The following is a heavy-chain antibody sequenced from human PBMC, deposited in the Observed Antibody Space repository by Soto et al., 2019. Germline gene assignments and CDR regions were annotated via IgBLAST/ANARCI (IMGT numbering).Heavy chain of an antibody. D-gene: IGHD3-3*01. J-gene: IGHJ6*03. CDR3: ARGDYDFWSGYYYYYYYYMDV. CDR2: MNPNSGNT. V-gene: IGHV1-8*01. CDR1: GYTFTSDD. Sequence: QVQLVQSGAEVKKPGASVKVSCKASGYTFTSDDINWVRQATGQGLEWMGWMNPNSGNTGYAQKFQGRVTMTRNTSISTDYMELSSLRSEDSAVYYCARGDYDFWSGYYYYYYYYMDVWVKGTTVTVSS.